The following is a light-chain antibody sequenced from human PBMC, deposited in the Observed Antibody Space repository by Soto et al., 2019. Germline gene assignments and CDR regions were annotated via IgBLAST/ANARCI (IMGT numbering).Light chain of an antibody. Sequence: QSALTQPPSVSGAPGQRVTISCTGTSSDVGGYNYVSWYQHHPGKAPKLIIYDVSNRPSGVSNRFSGSKSGNTASLTISGLQPEDEADYYCSSYTTSNTRQIVFGTGTKVTVL. J-gene: IGLJ1*01. V-gene: IGLV2-14*03. CDR3: SSYTTSNTRQIV. CDR1: SSDVGGYNY. CDR2: DVS.